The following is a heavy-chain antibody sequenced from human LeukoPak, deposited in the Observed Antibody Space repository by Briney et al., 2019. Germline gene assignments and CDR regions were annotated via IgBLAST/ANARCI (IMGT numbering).Heavy chain of an antibody. CDR1: GGSISSYY. Sequence: PSETLSLTCTVSGGSISSYYWSWIRQHPGMGLEWIGYIYYSGSTYYNPSLKSRVTISVDTSKNQFSLKLSSVTAADTAVYYCASVRSETDYYYYMDVWGKGTTVTVSS. J-gene: IGHJ6*03. D-gene: IGHD3-10*01. CDR3: ASVRSETDYYYYMDV. V-gene: IGHV4-59*06. CDR2: IYYSGST.